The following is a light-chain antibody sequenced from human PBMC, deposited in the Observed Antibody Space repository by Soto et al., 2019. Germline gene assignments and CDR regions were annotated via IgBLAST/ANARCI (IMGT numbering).Light chain of an antibody. J-gene: IGKJ3*01. Sequence: EIVLTQSPATLSLSPGERATLSCRASQSVSSSYLAWYQQKPGQAPRLLIYGASSRATGIPDRFSGSGSGTDFTLTISRLEPEDFAVYYCQQYGGSPLSFGPGTKVDIK. CDR2: GAS. CDR1: QSVSSSY. V-gene: IGKV3-20*01. CDR3: QQYGGSPLS.